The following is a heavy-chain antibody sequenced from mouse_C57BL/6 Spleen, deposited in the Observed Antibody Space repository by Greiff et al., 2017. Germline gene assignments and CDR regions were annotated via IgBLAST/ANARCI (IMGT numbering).Heavy chain of an antibody. CDR2: IDPENGDT. D-gene: IGHD2-3*01. Sequence: EVQLQQSGAELVRPGASVKLSCTASGFNIKDDYMHWVKQRPEQGLEWIGWIDPENGDTEYASKFQGKATITADTSSNTAYLQLSSLTSEDTAVYYCTTGGGYYATAYGGQGTLVTVSA. V-gene: IGHV14-4*01. J-gene: IGHJ3*01. CDR3: TTGGGYYATAY. CDR1: GFNIKDDY.